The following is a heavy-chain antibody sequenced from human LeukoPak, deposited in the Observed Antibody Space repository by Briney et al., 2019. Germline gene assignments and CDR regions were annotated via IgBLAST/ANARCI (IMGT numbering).Heavy chain of an antibody. CDR3: ARIGPSGSGSYFFLDP. Sequence: GGSLRLSCAASGFTFSAYWMHWVRQAPGMGLVWVSRIDDDGSGASYADSVKGRFTISRDNAKNTLYLQMNSLRAEDTAVYYCARIGPSGSGSYFFLDPWGRGTLVTVSS. CDR2: IDDDGSGA. D-gene: IGHD3-10*01. J-gene: IGHJ5*02. V-gene: IGHV3-74*01. CDR1: GFTFSAYW.